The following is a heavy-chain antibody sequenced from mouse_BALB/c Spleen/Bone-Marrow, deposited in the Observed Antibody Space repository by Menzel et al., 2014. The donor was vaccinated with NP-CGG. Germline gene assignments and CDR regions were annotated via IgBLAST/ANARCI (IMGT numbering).Heavy chain of an antibody. CDR2: INPINGDT. CDR1: GYTFTDYY. D-gene: IGHD2-14*01. V-gene: IGHV1-26*01. Sequence: VQLKESGPELVKPGASVKMSCKASGYTFTDYYMKWVKQGHGESLEWIGDINPINGDTFYNQKFKGKATLTVDKSSSTAYMQLDSPTSEDSAVYYCAMGVRLYWYFDVWGAGTTVTVSS. CDR3: AMGVRLYWYFDV. J-gene: IGHJ1*01.